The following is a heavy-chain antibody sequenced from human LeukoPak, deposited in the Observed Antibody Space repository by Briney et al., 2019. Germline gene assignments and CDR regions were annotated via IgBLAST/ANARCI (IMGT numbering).Heavy chain of an antibody. CDR1: GFTFSSYW. CDR3: AKDGAWLRFDD. D-gene: IGHD5-12*01. CDR2: ISPGGGPT. Sequence: GGSLRLSCAASGFTFSSYWMSWVRQAPGKGLEWVSGISPGGGPTYYADSVKGRFTISRDDSKNTLYLQMNNLRGEDTAVYYCAKDGAWLRFDDWGQGILVTVSS. V-gene: IGHV3-23*01. J-gene: IGHJ4*02.